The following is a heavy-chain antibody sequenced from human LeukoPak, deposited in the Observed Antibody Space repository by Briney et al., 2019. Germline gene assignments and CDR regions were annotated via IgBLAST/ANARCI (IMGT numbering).Heavy chain of an antibody. CDR3: AREEEGGTFDY. CDR1: GYTFTSYY. V-gene: IGHV1-46*01. Sequence: ASVKVSCKASGYTFTSYYTHWVRQAPGQGLEWMGIINPSGGNTNYAQKFQGRVTMTRDTSTTTVYMELSSLRSEDTAVYYCAREEEGGTFDYWGQGTLVTVSS. CDR2: INPSGGNT. D-gene: IGHD3-16*01. J-gene: IGHJ4*02.